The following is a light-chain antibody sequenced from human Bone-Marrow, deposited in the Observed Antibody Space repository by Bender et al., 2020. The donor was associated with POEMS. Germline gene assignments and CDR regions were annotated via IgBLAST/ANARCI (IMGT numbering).Light chain of an antibody. CDR2: EDN. J-gene: IGLJ3*02. CDR3: SSYTSSTTLV. CDR1: SSDVRSYDF. Sequence: QSALTQPASVSGSPGQSITISCTATSSDVRSYDFVSWYQQHPGKAPKLMIYEDNKRPSGLSNRFFGSKSGNTASLTISGLQAEDEADYYCSSYTSSTTLVFGGGTKLTVL. V-gene: IGLV2-14*02.